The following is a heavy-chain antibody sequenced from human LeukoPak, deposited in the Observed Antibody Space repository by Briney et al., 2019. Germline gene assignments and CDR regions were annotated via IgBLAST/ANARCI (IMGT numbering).Heavy chain of an antibody. CDR1: GFTFSSSG. J-gene: IGHJ4*02. V-gene: IGHV3-33*01. CDR3: ARVYTMMDYFDY. Sequence: GGSLRLSYAASGFTFSSSGMHWVRQATCKGLEWVAVIWYDGSNRYYAESVKGRFTISRDNSKNALYLQMNSLRAEDTAVYYCARVYTMMDYFDYWGQGTLVTVSS. D-gene: IGHD3-22*01. CDR2: IWYDGSNR.